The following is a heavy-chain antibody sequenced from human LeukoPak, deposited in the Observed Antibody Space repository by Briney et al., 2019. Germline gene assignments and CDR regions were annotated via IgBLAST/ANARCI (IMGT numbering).Heavy chain of an antibody. J-gene: IGHJ4*02. CDR2: IIPIFGTA. Sequence: SVKVSCKASGGTFSSYAISWVRQAPGQGLEWMGGIIPIFGTANYAQKFQGRVTITTDESTSTAYMELSSLRSEDTAVYYCAKDHRVDYSSFWLNYFDYWGRGTLVTVSS. V-gene: IGHV1-69*05. D-gene: IGHD6-13*01. CDR3: AKDHRVDYSSFWLNYFDY. CDR1: GGTFSSYA.